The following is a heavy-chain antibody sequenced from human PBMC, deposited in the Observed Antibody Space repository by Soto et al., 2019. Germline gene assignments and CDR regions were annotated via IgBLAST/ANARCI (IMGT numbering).Heavy chain of an antibody. CDR1: GGSISSGGYD. Sequence: QVQLQESGPGLVKPSQTLSLTCTVSGGSISSGGYDWSWIRQHPGKGPEWIGYIYYSGSTYYNPSLKSRVTISVDTSKNQFSLKLSSVTAADTAVYYCAREVLEWLFFDYWGQGTLVTVSS. CDR3: AREVLEWLFFDY. D-gene: IGHD3-3*01. CDR2: IYYSGST. J-gene: IGHJ4*02. V-gene: IGHV4-31*03.